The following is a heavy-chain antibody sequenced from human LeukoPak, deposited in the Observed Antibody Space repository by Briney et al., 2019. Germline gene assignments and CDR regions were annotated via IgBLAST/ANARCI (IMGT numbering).Heavy chain of an antibody. D-gene: IGHD3-22*01. Sequence: SETLSLTCSVSGYSITSGYYWGWIRESPGKGLEWIGSISHSEGPFYNPSLKSRVAISVDKSKNQFSLKLSSVTAADTAVYYCARRGDGYYYDSSGPDPFDYWGQGTLVTVSS. CDR1: GYSITSGYY. J-gene: IGHJ4*02. CDR3: ARRGDGYYYDSSGPDPFDY. V-gene: IGHV4-38-2*02. CDR2: ISHSEGP.